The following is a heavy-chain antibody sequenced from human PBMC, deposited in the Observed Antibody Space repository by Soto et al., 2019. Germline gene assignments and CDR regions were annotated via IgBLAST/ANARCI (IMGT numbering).Heavy chain of an antibody. Sequence: ASVKVSCKASGYTFTSYYMHWVRQAPGQGLEWMGIINPSGGSTSYAQKFQGRVTMTRDTSTSTVYMELSSLRSEDTAVYYCARVSGKLRWLQFVGPKVGGYYYGMDVWGQGTTVTVSS. V-gene: IGHV1-46*01. CDR1: GYTFTSYY. CDR3: ARVSGKLRWLQFVGPKVGGYYYGMDV. D-gene: IGHD5-12*01. J-gene: IGHJ6*02. CDR2: INPSGGST.